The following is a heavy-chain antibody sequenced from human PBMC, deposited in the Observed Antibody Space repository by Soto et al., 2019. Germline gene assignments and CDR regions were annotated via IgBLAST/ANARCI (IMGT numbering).Heavy chain of an antibody. CDR2: IYYSGST. CDR3: ARFFGSGSYGPHPYYYGMDV. V-gene: IGHV4-31*03. Sequence: SETLSLTCTVSGGSISSGGYYWSWIRQHPGKGLEWIGYIYYSGSTYYNPSLKSRVTISVDTSKNQFSLKLSSVTAADTAVYYCARFFGSGSYGPHPYYYGMDVWGQGTTVTVSS. D-gene: IGHD3-10*01. J-gene: IGHJ6*02. CDR1: GGSISSGGYY.